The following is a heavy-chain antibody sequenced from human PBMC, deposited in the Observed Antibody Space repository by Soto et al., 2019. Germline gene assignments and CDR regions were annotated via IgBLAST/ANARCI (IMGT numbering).Heavy chain of an antibody. CDR1: GFTFSSYS. D-gene: IGHD3-10*01. Sequence: EVQLVESGGGLVKPGGSLRLSCAASGFTFSSYSMNWVRQAPGKGLEWVSSISSSSSYIYYADSVKGRFTISRDNAKNSLYLQMNSLRAEDTAVYYCARDRALWFGELTLAKYYYGMDVWGQGTTVTASS. J-gene: IGHJ6*02. CDR2: ISSSSSYI. CDR3: ARDRALWFGELTLAKYYYGMDV. V-gene: IGHV3-21*01.